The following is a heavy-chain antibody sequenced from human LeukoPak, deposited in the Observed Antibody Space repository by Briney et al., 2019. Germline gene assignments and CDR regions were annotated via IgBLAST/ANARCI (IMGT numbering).Heavy chain of an antibody. CDR3: AKDLSGYDSFVQFDY. Sequence: PGGSLRLSCAASGFTFSSYWMSWVRQAPGKGLEWVSAISGSGGSTYYADSVKGRFTISRDNSKNTLYLQMNSLRAEDTAVYYCAKDLSGYDSFVQFDYWGQGTLVTVSS. V-gene: IGHV3-23*01. J-gene: IGHJ4*02. D-gene: IGHD5-12*01. CDR2: ISGSGGST. CDR1: GFTFSSYW.